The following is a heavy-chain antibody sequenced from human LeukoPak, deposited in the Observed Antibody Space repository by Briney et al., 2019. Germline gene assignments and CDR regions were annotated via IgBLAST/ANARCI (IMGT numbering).Heavy chain of an antibody. J-gene: IGHJ4*02. CDR2: IYYSGST. Sequence: SETLSLTCTVSGGSISSSSYHWGWIRQPPGKGLEWIGSIYYSGSTYYNPSLKSRVTISVDTSKNQFSLKLSSVTGADTAVYYCATSVLGVYYDSSGYSLFDYWGQGTLVTVSS. CDR3: ATSVLGVYYDSSGYSLFDY. CDR1: GGSISSSSYH. V-gene: IGHV4-39*07. D-gene: IGHD3-22*01.